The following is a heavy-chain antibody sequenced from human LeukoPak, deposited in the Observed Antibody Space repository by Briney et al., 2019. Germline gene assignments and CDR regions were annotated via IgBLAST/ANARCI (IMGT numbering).Heavy chain of an antibody. Sequence: SETLSLTCTVSGGSISSGDYYWSWIRQPPGKGLEWIGYIYYSGSTYYNPSLKSRVTISVDSSKNQFSLKLSSVTAADTAVYYCARVVYYDSSGYYQRWFDPWGQGTLVTVSS. CDR3: ARVVYYDSSGYYQRWFDP. J-gene: IGHJ5*02. CDR2: IYYSGST. D-gene: IGHD3-22*01. V-gene: IGHV4-30-4*01. CDR1: GGSISSGDYY.